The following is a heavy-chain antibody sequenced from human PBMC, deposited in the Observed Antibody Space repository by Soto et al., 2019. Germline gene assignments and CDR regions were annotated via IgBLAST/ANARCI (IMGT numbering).Heavy chain of an antibody. CDR3: ARGGGLVEMATINDQIDY. D-gene: IGHD5-12*01. V-gene: IGHV4-39*07. CDR2: IYYSGST. CDR1: GGSISSSSYY. Sequence: SETLSLTCTVSGGSISSSSYYWGWIRQPPGKGPEWIGSIYYSGSTNYNPSLKSRVTISVDTSKNQFSLKLSSVTAADTAVYYCARGGGLVEMATINDQIDYWGQGTLVTVSS. J-gene: IGHJ4*02.